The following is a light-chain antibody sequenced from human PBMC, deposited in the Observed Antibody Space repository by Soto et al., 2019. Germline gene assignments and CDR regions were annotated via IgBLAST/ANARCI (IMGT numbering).Light chain of an antibody. Sequence: QSVLTQPRSVSGSPGQSATISCTGTSSDVGGYNYVSWYRQHPGKAPKLMIYDVSKRPSGVPDRFSGSKSGNTASLTISGLQAEDEAYYYCCSYAGSYTWVFVTGTKVTVL. CDR3: CSYAGSYTWV. CDR1: SSDVGGYNY. J-gene: IGLJ1*01. V-gene: IGLV2-11*01. CDR2: DVS.